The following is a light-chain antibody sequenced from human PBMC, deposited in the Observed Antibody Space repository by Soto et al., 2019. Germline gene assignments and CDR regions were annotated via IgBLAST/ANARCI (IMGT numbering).Light chain of an antibody. J-gene: IGLJ2*01. Sequence: QSALTQPASVSGSPGQSITISCTGTSSDVGAYISVSWYKHHPGKAPKLMIYAVSNRPSGVSNRFSGSKSGNTASLTISGLQAEDEADYYCSSYTTTYVVFGGGTKLTVL. V-gene: IGLV2-14*03. CDR1: SSDVGAYIS. CDR2: AVS. CDR3: SSYTTTYVV.